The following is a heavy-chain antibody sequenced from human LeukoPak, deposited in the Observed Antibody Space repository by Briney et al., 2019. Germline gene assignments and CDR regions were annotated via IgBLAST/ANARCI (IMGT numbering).Heavy chain of an antibody. J-gene: IGHJ4*02. CDR2: INSDGSST. D-gene: IGHD3-22*01. CDR3: ARDEYDSSGYYSYFDY. CDR1: GFTFSSYW. Sequence: PGGSLRLSCAASGFTFSSYWMHWVRQAPGKGLVWVSRINSDGSSTSYADSVKGRFTISRDNAKNTLYLQMNSLRAEDTAVYYCARDEYDSSGYYSYFDYWGQGTLVTVSP. V-gene: IGHV3-74*01.